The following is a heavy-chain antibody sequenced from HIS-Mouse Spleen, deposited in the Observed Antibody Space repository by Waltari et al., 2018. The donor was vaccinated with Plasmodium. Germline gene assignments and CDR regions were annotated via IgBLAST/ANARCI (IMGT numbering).Heavy chain of an antibody. V-gene: IGHV3-7*01. Sequence: VQLVESGGGLVQPGGSLRPSCAAYEFTFSSYWMGWVRQAPGKGLEWVANIKQDGSEKYYVDSVKGRFTISRDNAKNSLYLQMNSLRAEDTAVYYCASSWYWYFDLWGRGTLVTVSS. CDR1: EFTFSSYW. CDR2: IKQDGSEK. D-gene: IGHD6-13*01. J-gene: IGHJ2*01. CDR3: ASSWYWYFDL.